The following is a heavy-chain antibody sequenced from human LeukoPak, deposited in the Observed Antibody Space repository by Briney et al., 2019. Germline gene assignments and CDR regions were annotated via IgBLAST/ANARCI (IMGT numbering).Heavy chain of an antibody. J-gene: IGHJ3*02. Sequence: GASVKVSCKASGYTFTSYYMHWVRQAPGQGLEWMGIINPSGGSTSYAQKFQGRVTMTRDMSTSTVYMELSSLRSEDTAVYYCARESYYDSSGYATGAFDIWGQGTMVTVSS. CDR2: INPSGGST. CDR3: ARESYYDSSGYATGAFDI. D-gene: IGHD3-22*01. V-gene: IGHV1-46*01. CDR1: GYTFTSYY.